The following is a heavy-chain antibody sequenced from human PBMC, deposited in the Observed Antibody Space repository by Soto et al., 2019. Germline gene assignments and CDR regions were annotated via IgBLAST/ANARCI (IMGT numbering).Heavy chain of an antibody. CDR1: GFTFSSYS. Sequence: EVQLVESGGGLVQPGGSLRLSCAASGFTFSSYSMNWVRQAPGKGLEWVSYISSSSSTIYYADSVKGRFTLSRDNAKNPLDLQINSLRAEDTAVYYCARSYYYERSGYYDYWGQGTLVTVSS. V-gene: IGHV3-48*01. D-gene: IGHD3-22*01. J-gene: IGHJ4*02. CDR3: ARSYYYERSGYYDY. CDR2: ISSSSSTI.